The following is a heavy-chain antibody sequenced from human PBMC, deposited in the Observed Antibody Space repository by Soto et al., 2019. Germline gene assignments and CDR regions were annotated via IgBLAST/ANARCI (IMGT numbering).Heavy chain of an antibody. J-gene: IGHJ4*02. CDR2: ISYDGSNK. CDR1: GFTFSSYA. CDR3: ARGPDY. V-gene: IGHV3-30-3*01. Sequence: PGGSLRLSCAASGFTFSSYAMHWVRQAPGKGLEWVAVISYDGSNKYYADSVKGRFTISRDNSKNTLYLQMNSLRAEDTAVYYCARGPDYWGQGTLVTVSS.